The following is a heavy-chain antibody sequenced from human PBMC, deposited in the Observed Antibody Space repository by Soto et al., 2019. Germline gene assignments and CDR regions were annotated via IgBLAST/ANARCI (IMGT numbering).Heavy chain of an antibody. V-gene: IGHV4-34*01. CDR3: ARGWRFDP. Sequence: SETLSLTCGVYGGSFSGYQWNWIRQSPGQGLEWIGEINHSGATKYNPSLESRINLSVDTSKKQFSLKMFSVTAADTAIYYCARGWRFDPWGQGTQVTVSS. D-gene: IGHD1-1*01. J-gene: IGHJ5*02. CDR1: GGSFSGYQ. CDR2: INHSGAT.